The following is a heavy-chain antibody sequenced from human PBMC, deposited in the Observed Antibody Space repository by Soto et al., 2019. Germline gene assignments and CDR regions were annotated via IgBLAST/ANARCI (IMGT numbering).Heavy chain of an antibody. CDR3: ARGSSTFRYCSSTSCYALYYYYYMDV. J-gene: IGHJ6*03. V-gene: IGHV4-34*01. CDR2: INHSGST. CDR1: GGSFSGYY. D-gene: IGHD2-2*01. Sequence: ASETLSLTCAVYGGSFSGYYWSWIRQPPGKGLEWIGEINHSGSTNYNPSLKSRVTISVDTSKNQFSLKLSSVTAADTAVYYCARGSSTFRYCSSTSCYALYYYYYMDVWGKGTTVTVSS.